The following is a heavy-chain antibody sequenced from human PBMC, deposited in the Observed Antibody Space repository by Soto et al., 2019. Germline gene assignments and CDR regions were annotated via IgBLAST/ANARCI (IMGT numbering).Heavy chain of an antibody. J-gene: IGHJ4*02. CDR1: GFTFSNAW. D-gene: IGHD6-13*01. CDR3: ATTGEFSASWYDY. CDR2: IKSRADGGTA. V-gene: IGHV3-15*01. Sequence: GGSLRLSCAASGFTFSNAWMTWVRQAPGKGLEWVGRIKSRADGGTAEYAAPVKGTFTISRDDSKTTLYLQMNTLKTEDTAVYYCATTGEFSASWYDYWGQGTLVTSPQ.